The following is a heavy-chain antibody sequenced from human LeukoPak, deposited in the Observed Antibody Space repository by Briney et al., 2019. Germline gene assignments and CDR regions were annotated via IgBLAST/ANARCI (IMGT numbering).Heavy chain of an antibody. D-gene: IGHD2-2*01. Sequence: SETLSLTCAVSGYSISSGYYWGWIRQPPGKGLEWIGSIYHSGSTYYNPPLKSRVTISVDTSKNQFSLKLSSVTAADTAVYYCASSPSRDNWFDPWGQGTLVTVSS. V-gene: IGHV4-38-2*01. CDR2: IYHSGST. CDR3: ASSPSRDNWFDP. J-gene: IGHJ5*02. CDR1: GYSISSGYY.